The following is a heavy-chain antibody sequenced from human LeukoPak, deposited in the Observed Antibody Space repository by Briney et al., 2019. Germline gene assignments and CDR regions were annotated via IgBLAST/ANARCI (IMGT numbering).Heavy chain of an antibody. Sequence: GESLKISCKGSGYSFTSYWIGWVRQMPGKGLGWMGIIYPGDSDTRYSTSFQGQVTISDDKPISTAYLQWSSLKASDTAMYYCARHKRRSSIAAAGFYYYYGMDVWGQGTTVTVSS. J-gene: IGHJ6*02. CDR3: ARHKRRSSIAAAGFYYYYGMDV. V-gene: IGHV5-51*01. D-gene: IGHD6-13*01. CDR1: GYSFTSYW. CDR2: IYPGDSDT.